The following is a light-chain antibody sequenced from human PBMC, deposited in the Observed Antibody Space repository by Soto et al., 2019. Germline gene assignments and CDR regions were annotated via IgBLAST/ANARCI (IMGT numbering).Light chain of an antibody. CDR2: DVS. Sequence: QSALTQPRSVSGSPGQSVTISCSGTSSDVGAYNYVSWYQQHPGKVPKLMIYDVSRRPSGVPDRFSGSKSGNTASLTISGLQPDDEADYYCCSYAGIYTLVFGGGTKLTVL. CDR3: CSYAGIYTLV. J-gene: IGLJ3*02. V-gene: IGLV2-11*01. CDR1: SSDVGAYNY.